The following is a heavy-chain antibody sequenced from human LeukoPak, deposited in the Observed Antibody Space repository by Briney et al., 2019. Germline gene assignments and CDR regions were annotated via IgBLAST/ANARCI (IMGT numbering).Heavy chain of an antibody. CDR3: ARDSRYGDYNWFDP. CDR2: IYYSGST. Sequence: PSETLSLTCTVSGGSISSYYWSWIRQPPGKGLEWIGYIYYSGSTNYNPSLKSRVTISSDTSKNQFSLKLSSATAADTAVYYCARDSRYGDYNWFDPWGQGTLVTVSS. J-gene: IGHJ5*02. V-gene: IGHV4-59*01. D-gene: IGHD4-17*01. CDR1: GGSISSYY.